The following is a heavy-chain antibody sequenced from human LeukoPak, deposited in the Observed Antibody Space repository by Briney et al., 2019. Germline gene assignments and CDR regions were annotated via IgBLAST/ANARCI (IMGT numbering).Heavy chain of an antibody. D-gene: IGHD1-26*01. J-gene: IGHJ6*02. CDR1: GFTFSTYA. Sequence: GGSLRLSCAASGFTFSTYAMNCVRQAPGKGLEWVSLISDSGANKHYAASVKGGFTISRDNSKNTLSLQMNSLRPEDTAVYYCAKDVRVGGGGMDVWGQGTPVTVSS. V-gene: IGHV3-23*01. CDR3: AKDVRVGGGGMDV. CDR2: ISDSGANK.